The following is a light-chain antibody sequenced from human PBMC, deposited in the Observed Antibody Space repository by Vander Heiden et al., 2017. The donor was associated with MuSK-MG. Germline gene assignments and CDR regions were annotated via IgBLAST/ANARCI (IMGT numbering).Light chain of an antibody. CDR3: QSYDGSSYV. CDR1: SGSLVDNF. V-gene: IGLV6-57*01. Sequence: NFMLTQPHSVSESPGKTVTISCTRSSGSLVDNFVQWYQQRPGSPPTAVIYEDDLRPSGVPDRFSGSVDSSSNSASLTISGLKTEDEADYYCQSYDGSSYVFGTGTTVTVL. J-gene: IGLJ1*01. CDR2: EDD.